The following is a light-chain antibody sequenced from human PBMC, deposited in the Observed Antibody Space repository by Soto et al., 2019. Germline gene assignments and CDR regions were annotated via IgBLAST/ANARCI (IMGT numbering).Light chain of an antibody. CDR2: DAS. CDR1: QSVSSTY. J-gene: IGKJ1*01. CDR3: QQSTTTPRT. V-gene: IGKV3D-20*02. Sequence: EIVLTQSPGTLSLSPGDRATLSCRASQSVSSTYLAWYQQKPGQAPRLLIYDASSRATGIPDRFSGSGSGTDFTLTISRLEPEDFAVYYCQQSTTTPRTFGLGTKV.